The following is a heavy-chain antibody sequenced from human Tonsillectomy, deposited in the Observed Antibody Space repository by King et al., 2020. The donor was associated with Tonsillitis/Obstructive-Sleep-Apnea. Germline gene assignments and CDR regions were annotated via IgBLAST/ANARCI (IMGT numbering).Heavy chain of an antibody. J-gene: IGHJ6*03. CDR2: IYWDDDK. D-gene: IGHD3-10*01. CDR3: AHSKLGLTMVQGSKLDHHYYMDV. V-gene: IGHV2-5*02. CDR1: GFSLSTSGVG. Sequence: ITLKESGPTLVKPTQTLTLTCTFSGFSLSTSGVGVVWIRQPPGKALEWLALIYWDDDKRYSPSLKSRLTITKDTSKNQVVLTMTNMNPVDTATYYCAHSKLGLTMVQGSKLDHHYYMDVWGKGTTVTVSS.